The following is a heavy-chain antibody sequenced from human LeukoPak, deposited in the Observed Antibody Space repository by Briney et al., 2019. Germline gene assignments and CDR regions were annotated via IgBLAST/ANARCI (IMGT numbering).Heavy chain of an antibody. J-gene: IGHJ4*02. Sequence: PGGSLRLSCAASGFTVSSNYMSWVRQAPGKGLEWVSVISSGGTTYYADSAKGRFTISRDNSKNTLYLQMNSLRAEDTAVYYCARDRPGGYFDYWGQGTLVTVSS. CDR2: ISSGGTT. CDR1: GFTVSSNY. D-gene: IGHD3-16*01. CDR3: ARDRPGGYFDY. V-gene: IGHV3-66*01.